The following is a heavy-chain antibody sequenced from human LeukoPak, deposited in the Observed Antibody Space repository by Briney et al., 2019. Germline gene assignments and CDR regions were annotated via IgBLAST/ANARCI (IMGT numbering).Heavy chain of an antibody. CDR3: ARPYSSGWYVDFQH. CDR2: ISYDGSNK. D-gene: IGHD6-19*01. CDR1: GFTFSSYG. Sequence: GGSLRLSCAASGFTFSSYGMHWVRQAPGKGLEWVAVISYDGSNKYYADSVKGRFTISRDNSKNTLYLQMNSLRAEDTAVYYRARPYSSGWYVDFQHWGQGTLVTVSS. V-gene: IGHV3-30*03. J-gene: IGHJ1*01.